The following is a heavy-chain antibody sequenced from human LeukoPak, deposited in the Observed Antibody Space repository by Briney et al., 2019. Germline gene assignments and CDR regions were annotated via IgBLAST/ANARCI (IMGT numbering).Heavy chain of an antibody. Sequence: PSQTLSLTCTISGGSISSGGYYWSWIPQHPGKGLEWIGYIYYSGSTYYNPSLQSRVTISVDTSKNQFSLKLNSVTGAGTAVYYCARARQGDCQRGLLFDYWGQGTLVTVSS. V-gene: IGHV4-31*03. J-gene: IGHJ4*02. CDR3: ARARQGDCQRGLLFDY. CDR1: GGSISSGGYY. D-gene: IGHD3-16*01. CDR2: IYYSGST.